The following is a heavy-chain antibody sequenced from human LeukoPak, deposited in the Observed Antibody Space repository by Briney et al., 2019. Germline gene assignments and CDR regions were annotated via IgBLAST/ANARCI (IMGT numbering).Heavy chain of an antibody. CDR1: GFTFSSYW. V-gene: IGHV3-74*01. CDR3: ARAKYYDFWSGKSYYYYMDV. Sequence: PGGSLRLSCAASGFTFSSYWMHWVRQAPGKGLVWVSRINSDGSSTSYADSVKGRFTISRDNAKNTPYLQMNSLRAEDTAVYYCARAKYYDFWSGKSYYYYMDVWGKGTTVTVSS. CDR2: INSDGSST. D-gene: IGHD3-3*01. J-gene: IGHJ6*03.